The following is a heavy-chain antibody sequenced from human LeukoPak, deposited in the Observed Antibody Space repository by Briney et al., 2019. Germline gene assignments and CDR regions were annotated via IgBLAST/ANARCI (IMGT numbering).Heavy chain of an antibody. J-gene: IGHJ3*02. CDR2: IYHSGST. CDR3: ARGVDSGSYGGAFDI. CDR1: GGSISSGGYY. Sequence: PSETLSLTCTVSGGSISSGGYYWSWIRQPPGKGLEWIGYIYHSGSTYYNPSLKSRVTISVDRSKNQFSLKLSSVTAADTAVYYCARGVDSGSYGGAFDIWGQGTMVTVSS. V-gene: IGHV4-30-2*01. D-gene: IGHD1-26*01.